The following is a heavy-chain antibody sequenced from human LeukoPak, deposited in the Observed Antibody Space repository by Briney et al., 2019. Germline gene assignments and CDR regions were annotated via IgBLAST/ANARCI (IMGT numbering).Heavy chain of an antibody. Sequence: SVKVSCKASGYTFTSYYMHWVRQAPGQGLEWMGGIIPIFGTANYAQKFQGRVTITTDESTSTAYMELSSLRSEDTAVYYCARGARAGYDSSGYPTWGYFDYWGQGTLVTVSS. J-gene: IGHJ4*02. D-gene: IGHD3-22*01. V-gene: IGHV1-69*05. CDR1: GYTFTSYY. CDR2: IIPIFGTA. CDR3: ARGARAGYDSSGYPTWGYFDY.